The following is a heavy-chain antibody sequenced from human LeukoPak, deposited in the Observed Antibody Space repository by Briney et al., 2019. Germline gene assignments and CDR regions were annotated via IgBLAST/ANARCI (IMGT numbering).Heavy chain of an antibody. D-gene: IGHD6-13*01. CDR1: GYSFTSYW. CDR3: ARRSGAAAEDY. CDR2: IDPSDSYT. J-gene: IGHJ4*02. Sequence: GESLQISCKTSGYSFTSYWITWVRQMPGKGLEWMGSIDPSDSYTNYSPSLQGRVTISADKSISTDYVQWSSLKASDTAMYYCARRSGAAAEDYWGQGTLVTVSS. V-gene: IGHV5-10-1*01.